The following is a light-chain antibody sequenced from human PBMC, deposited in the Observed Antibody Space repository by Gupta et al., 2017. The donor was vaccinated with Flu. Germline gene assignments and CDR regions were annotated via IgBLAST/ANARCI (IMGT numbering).Light chain of an antibody. CDR2: GGS. J-gene: IGKJ2*01. Sequence: VTPGVPAGDSGTRGWSPRQRNRCRYLDWYQQKPGQAPRLLIYGGSRRATGIPDRFSGSGSGTDFTLKISRGETEDVGVYYCKQALQTPSTFGQGTKLEIK. CDR1: WSPRQRNRCRY. V-gene: IGKV2-28*01. CDR3: KQALQTPST.